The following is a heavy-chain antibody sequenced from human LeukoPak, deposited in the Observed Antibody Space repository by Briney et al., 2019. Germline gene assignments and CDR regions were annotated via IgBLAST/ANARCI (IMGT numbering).Heavy chain of an antibody. CDR2: IIPIFGTA. CDR3: AREKSLGDFWSGYSEY. D-gene: IGHD3-3*01. CDR1: GGTFSSYA. J-gene: IGHJ4*02. Sequence: GASVKVSCKASGGTFSSYAISWVRQAPGQGLEWMGGIIPIFGTANYAQKFQGRVTITAGESTSTAYMELSSLRSEDTAVYYCAREKSLGDFWSGYSEYWGQGTLVTVSS. V-gene: IGHV1-69*13.